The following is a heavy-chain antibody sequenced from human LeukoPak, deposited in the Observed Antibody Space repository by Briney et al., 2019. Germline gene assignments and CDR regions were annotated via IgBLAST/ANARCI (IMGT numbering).Heavy chain of an antibody. Sequence: SETLSLTCTVSGGSISSGSYYWSWIRQPAGKGLEWIGRIYTSGSTNYNPSLKSRVTISVDTSKNQFSLKLSSVTAADTAVYYCARARAPRPGIAAAGPFDSYYYYYMDVWGKGTTVTVSS. V-gene: IGHV4-61*02. CDR3: ARARAPRPGIAAAGPFDSYYYYYMDV. CDR2: IYTSGST. D-gene: IGHD6-13*01. CDR1: GGSISSGSYY. J-gene: IGHJ6*03.